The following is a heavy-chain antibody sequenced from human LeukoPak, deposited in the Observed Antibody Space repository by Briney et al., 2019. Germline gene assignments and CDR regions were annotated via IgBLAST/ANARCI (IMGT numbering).Heavy chain of an antibody. D-gene: IGHD1-26*01. Sequence: SETLSLTCTVSGASVSRNYWSWIRQPPGKGLEWIGYIYNSGTTNYNPSLKGRVTISMDTSTNQFSLKLSSVTAADTAVYYCARGDWPSGSGSYRTFDYWGQGTLVIVSS. CDR3: ARGDWPSGSGSYRTFDY. CDR2: IYNSGTT. CDR1: GASVSRNY. V-gene: IGHV4-59*02. J-gene: IGHJ4*02.